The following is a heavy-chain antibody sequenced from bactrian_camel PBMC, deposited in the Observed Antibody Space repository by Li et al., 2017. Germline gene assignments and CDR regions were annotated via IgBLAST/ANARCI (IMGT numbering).Heavy chain of an antibody. CDR1: GYIYSSAC. V-gene: IGHV3S53*01. CDR2: ITNDGDS. J-gene: IGHJ4*01. Sequence: HVQLVESGGGSVHAGGSLRLSCAASGYIYSSACMAWFRQAPGKEREGVAAITNDGDSRYADSVKGRFTISRANATTLYLQINNRNLRIRLCTTVRSVIDIEVITAALRPTSIATGARGPRSPSP. CDR3: RSVIDIEVITAALRPTSIAT. D-gene: IGHD2*01.